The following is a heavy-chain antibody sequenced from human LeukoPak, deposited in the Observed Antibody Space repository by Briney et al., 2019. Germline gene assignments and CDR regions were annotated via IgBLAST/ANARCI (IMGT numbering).Heavy chain of an antibody. V-gene: IGHV3-30*02. Sequence: AGGSLRLSCTASGFTFSNYGMHWVRQAPGKGLEWVAFIRYDGSNKYYVDSVKGRFTISRDNSKNTLYLQMNSLRAEDTALYFCANGRSSSGALQHDYWGQGTLVTVSS. CDR1: GFTFSNYG. CDR2: IRYDGSNK. D-gene: IGHD6-19*01. J-gene: IGHJ4*02. CDR3: ANGRSSSGALQHDY.